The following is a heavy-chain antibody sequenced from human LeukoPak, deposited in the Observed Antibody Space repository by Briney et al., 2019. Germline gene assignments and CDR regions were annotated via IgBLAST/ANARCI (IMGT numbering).Heavy chain of an antibody. CDR2: ISGSGGNT. CDR3: AKDSSSWSTFCFDN. V-gene: IGHV3-23*01. Sequence: GGSLRLSCAASGFTFSRYAVSWVRQAPGKGLEWVSGISGSGGNTNYADSVEGRFTISRDNSKNTVYLQMNSLRAEDTAVYYCAKDSSSWSTFCFDNWAQGTLVTVSS. CDR1: GFTFSRYA. J-gene: IGHJ4*02. D-gene: IGHD6-13*01.